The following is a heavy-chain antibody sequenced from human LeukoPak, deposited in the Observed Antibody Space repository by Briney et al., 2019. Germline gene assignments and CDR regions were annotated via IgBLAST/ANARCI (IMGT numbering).Heavy chain of an antibody. J-gene: IGHJ4*02. CDR2: ISGSGGST. Sequence: PGGSLRLSCAASGFTFSTYAMSWVRQAPGKGLEWVSAISGSGGSTYYADSVKGRITISRENSKNTLYLQMTSLRLEDTAVYFCVRDFPNSKPRFDWWGQGTLVTVSS. D-gene: IGHD2/OR15-2a*01. V-gene: IGHV3-23*01. CDR1: GFTFSTYA. CDR3: VRDFPNSKPRFDW.